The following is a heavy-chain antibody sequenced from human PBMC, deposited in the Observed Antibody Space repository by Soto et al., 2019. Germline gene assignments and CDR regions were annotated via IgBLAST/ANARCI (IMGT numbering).Heavy chain of an antibody. V-gene: IGHV1-2*02. CDR3: ARDETYYDILTGNNWFDP. Sequence: ASVKVSCKASGYTFTGYYMHWVRQAPGQGLEWMGWINPNSGGTNYAQKFQGGVTMTRDTSISTAYMELSRLRSDDTAVYYCARDETYYDILTGNNWFDPWGQGTLVTVSS. D-gene: IGHD3-9*01. J-gene: IGHJ5*02. CDR1: GYTFTGYY. CDR2: INPNSGGT.